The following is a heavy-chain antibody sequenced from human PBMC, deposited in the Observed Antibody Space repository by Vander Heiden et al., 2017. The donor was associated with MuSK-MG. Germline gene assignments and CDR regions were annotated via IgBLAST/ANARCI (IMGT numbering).Heavy chain of an antibody. CDR3: ARENGVLRFFDWSSYLDY. Sequence: EVQLVESGGGLVQPGGSLRLLCAASGFTFRGFWMSWVRQAPGKGLEWVANIRKDGSEKFYVDSVKGRFTISRDNAKNSLYLQMNSLRAEDTAVYYCARENGVLRFFDWSSYLDYWGQGTLVTVSS. J-gene: IGHJ4*02. CDR2: IRKDGSEK. V-gene: IGHV3-7*01. CDR1: GFTFRGFW. D-gene: IGHD3-9*01.